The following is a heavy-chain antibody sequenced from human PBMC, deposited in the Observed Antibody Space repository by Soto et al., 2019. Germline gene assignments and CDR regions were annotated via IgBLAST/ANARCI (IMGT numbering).Heavy chain of an antibody. CDR2: IWYDGSNK. V-gene: IGHV3-33*01. D-gene: IGHD3-10*02. Sequence: KGVEWVAVIWYDGSNKYYADIVKGRFTISRDNSKNTLYLQMNSLRAEDTAVFFFFQAEDGIRDVRSVSAFLLNRSSDL. CDR3: FQAEDGIRDVRSVSAFLLNRSSDL. J-gene: IGHJ2*01.